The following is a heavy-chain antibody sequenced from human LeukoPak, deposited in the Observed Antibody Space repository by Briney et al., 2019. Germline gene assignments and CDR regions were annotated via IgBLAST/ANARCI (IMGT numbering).Heavy chain of an antibody. D-gene: IGHD4-23*01. CDR3: ARDRDYGGNAILDY. CDR2: IWYDGSNK. CDR1: GFTFSSYG. Sequence: GRSLRLSCAASGFTFSSYGMHWVRQAPGKGLEWVAVIWYDGSNKYYVDSVKGRFTISRDNSKNTLYLQMNSLRAEDTAVCYCARDRDYGGNAILDYWGQGTLVTVSS. J-gene: IGHJ4*02. V-gene: IGHV3-33*01.